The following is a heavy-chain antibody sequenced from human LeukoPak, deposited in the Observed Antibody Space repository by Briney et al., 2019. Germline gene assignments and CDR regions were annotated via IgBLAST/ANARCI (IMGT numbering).Heavy chain of an antibody. Sequence: QTGGSLRLSCAASGFTFSSYWMSWVRQAPGKGLEWVANIKQDGSEKYYVDSVKGRFTISRDNAKNSLYLQMNSLRAEDTAVYYRAKAGRIAVAGTLFDYWGQGTLVTVSS. J-gene: IGHJ4*02. D-gene: IGHD6-19*01. CDR1: GFTFSSYW. V-gene: IGHV3-7*01. CDR3: AKAGRIAVAGTLFDY. CDR2: IKQDGSEK.